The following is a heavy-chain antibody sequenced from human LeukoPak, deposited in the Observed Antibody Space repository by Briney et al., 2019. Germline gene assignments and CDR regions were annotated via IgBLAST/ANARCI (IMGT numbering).Heavy chain of an antibody. CDR3: ARDRYYGSGSLGWFDP. J-gene: IGHJ5*02. CDR2: LWYDGSNK. V-gene: IGHV3-33*01. Sequence: GRSLRLSCAPSGFTFSSYGMHWVRQAPGKGLEWVAVLWYDGSNKYYADSVKGRFTISRDNSKNTLYLQMNSLRAEDTAVYYCARDRYYGSGSLGWFDPWGQGTLVTVSS. CDR1: GFTFSSYG. D-gene: IGHD3-10*01.